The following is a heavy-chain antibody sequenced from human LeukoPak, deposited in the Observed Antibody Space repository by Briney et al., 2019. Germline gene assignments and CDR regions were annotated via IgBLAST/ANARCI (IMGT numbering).Heavy chain of an antibody. CDR3: ARDFVGAKYYCMDV. CDR2: IQYTGGT. CDR1: GASISSYY. D-gene: IGHD3-10*01. V-gene: IGHV4-59*01. Sequence: SETLSLTCTVSGASISSYYWRWLRQPPGKGLEWMGYIQYTGGTTYNPSRKSRVTISVDMSKNQFSLKLTSVTAADTAVYYCARDFVGAKYYCMDVWGQGTTVTVSS. J-gene: IGHJ6*02.